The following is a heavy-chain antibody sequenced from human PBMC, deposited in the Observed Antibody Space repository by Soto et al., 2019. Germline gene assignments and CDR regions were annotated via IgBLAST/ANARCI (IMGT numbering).Heavy chain of an antibody. CDR2: INPNSGGT. V-gene: IGHV1-2*04. J-gene: IGHJ6*02. D-gene: IGHD3-10*02. CDR3: ARSPAVLRPDGLDV. CDR1: GYTFIGYY. Sequence: GASVKVSCKASGYTFIGYYIHWVRQAPGQGPEWMGWINPNSGGTKYAQKFKGWVTMTRDTSITTAYMELSSLKSDDTAVYYCARSPAVLRPDGLDVWGQGTTVTVSS.